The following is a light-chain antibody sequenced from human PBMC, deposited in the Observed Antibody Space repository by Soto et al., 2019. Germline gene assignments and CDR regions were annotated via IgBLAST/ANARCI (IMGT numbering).Light chain of an antibody. CDR3: QQRSNSST. CDR1: QSVSSY. Sequence: EIVLTQSQATLSLSPGERATLSCRASQSVSSYLAWYQQKPGQAPRPLIYDASNRATGIPARFSGSASGTDFTLTISSLEPEDLAVYYCQQRSNSSTFGQGTRLEIK. V-gene: IGKV3-11*01. CDR2: DAS. J-gene: IGKJ5*01.